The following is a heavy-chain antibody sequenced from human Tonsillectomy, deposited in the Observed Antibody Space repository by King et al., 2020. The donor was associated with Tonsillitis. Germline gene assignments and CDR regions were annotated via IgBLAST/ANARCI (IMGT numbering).Heavy chain of an antibody. J-gene: IGHJ6*03. V-gene: IGHV3-13*01. Sequence: VQLVESGGGLVQPVGSLRLSCAASGFTFSNYDMHWVRQATGKGLEWVSVIRTAGDTYYPDSVKGRFTISRENAKNSFYLQMSSLRAGDTAVYYCARGVVPSANNNYYFYMDVWGKGTTVTVSS. D-gene: IGHD2-2*01. CDR3: ARGVVPSANNNYYFYMDV. CDR2: IRTAGDT. CDR1: GFTFSNYD.